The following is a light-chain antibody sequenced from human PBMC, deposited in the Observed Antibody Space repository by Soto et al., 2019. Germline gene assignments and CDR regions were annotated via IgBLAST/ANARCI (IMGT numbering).Light chain of an antibody. CDR2: GAS. V-gene: IGKV3-15*01. Sequence: EILMTQSPATLSVSPGEGLTLSCRASQSISRTLAWYQQRPGQAPRLLIYGASSRATGVPARFSGSGSGTEFTLTISSLQSEDFAVYYCQQYNGSPLTFGGGTKVDIK. CDR1: QSISRT. J-gene: IGKJ4*01. CDR3: QQYNGSPLT.